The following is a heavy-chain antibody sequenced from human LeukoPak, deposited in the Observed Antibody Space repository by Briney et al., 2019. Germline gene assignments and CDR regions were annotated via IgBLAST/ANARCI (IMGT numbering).Heavy chain of an antibody. V-gene: IGHV3-9*01. D-gene: IGHD6-13*01. CDR3: AKDNSSSVLRWFDP. CDR2: ISWNSGSI. CDR1: GFTFDDYA. Sequence: GGSLRLSCAASGFTFDDYAMHWVRQAPGKGLEWVSGISWNSGSIGYADSVKGRFTISRDNAKNSLYLQMNSLRAEDTALYYCAKDNSSSVLRWFDPWGQGTLVTVSS. J-gene: IGHJ5*02.